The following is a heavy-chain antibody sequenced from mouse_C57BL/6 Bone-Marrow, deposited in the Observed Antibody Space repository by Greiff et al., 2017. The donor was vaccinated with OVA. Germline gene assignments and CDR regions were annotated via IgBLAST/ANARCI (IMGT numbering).Heavy chain of an antibody. J-gene: IGHJ3*01. V-gene: IGHV1-22*01. CDR3: ARSGVATKGWAY. D-gene: IGHD1-1*01. CDR2: INPNNGGT. CDR1: GYTFTDYN. Sequence: EVQLQQSGPELVKPGASVTMSCKASGYTFTDYNMHWVKQSHGKSLEWIGYINPNNGGTSYNQKFKGKATLTVNKSSSTAYMELRSLTSEDSAVYYCARSGVATKGWAYWGQGTLVTVSA.